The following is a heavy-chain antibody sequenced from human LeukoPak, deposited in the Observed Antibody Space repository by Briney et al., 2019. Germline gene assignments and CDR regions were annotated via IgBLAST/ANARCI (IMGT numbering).Heavy chain of an antibody. D-gene: IGHD3-16*01. V-gene: IGHV1-8*02. CDR2: MNPNSGNT. Sequence: ASVKVSCKASGYTFTSYAMHWVRQAPGQGLEWMGWMNPNSGNTGYAQKFQGRVTMTRNTSISTAYMELSSLRSEDTAVYYCARAQGEYYYYGMDVWGQGTTVTVSS. CDR3: ARAQGEYYYYGMDV. CDR1: GYTFTSYA. J-gene: IGHJ6*02.